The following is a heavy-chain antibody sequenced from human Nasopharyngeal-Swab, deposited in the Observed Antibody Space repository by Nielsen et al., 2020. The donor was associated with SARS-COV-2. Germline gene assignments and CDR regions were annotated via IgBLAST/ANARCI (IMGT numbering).Heavy chain of an antibody. Sequence: GGSLRLSCAASGFTASSNYMSWVRQAPGKGLEWVSVIYSGGSTYYADSVKGRFTISRHNSKNTLYLQMNSLRAEDTAVYYCARDSGSYGVGAFDIWGQGTMVTVSS. CDR2: IYSGGST. D-gene: IGHD1-26*01. V-gene: IGHV3-53*04. CDR3: ARDSGSYGVGAFDI. J-gene: IGHJ3*02. CDR1: GFTASSNY.